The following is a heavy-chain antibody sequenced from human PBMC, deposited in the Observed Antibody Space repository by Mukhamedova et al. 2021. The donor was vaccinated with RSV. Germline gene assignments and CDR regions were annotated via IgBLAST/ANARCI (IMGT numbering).Heavy chain of an antibody. J-gene: IGHJ3*02. CDR2: ISSSGSTI. D-gene: IGHD3-10*01. Sequence: VRQAPGKGLEWVSYISSSGSTIYYADSVKGRFTISRDNAKNSLYLQMNSLRAEDTAVYYCAREVVTMVRGVIPGAFDIWGQGTM. CDR3: AREVVTMVRGVIPGAFDI. V-gene: IGHV3-48*03.